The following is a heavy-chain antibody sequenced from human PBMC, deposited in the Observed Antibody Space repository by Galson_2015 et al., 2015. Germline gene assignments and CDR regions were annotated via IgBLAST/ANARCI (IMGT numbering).Heavy chain of an antibody. CDR2: IFAGGST. J-gene: IGHJ4*01. Sequence: SLRLSCAASGFAVGSNYMTWVRQAPGKGLEWVSLIFAGGSTYYAASVKGRFTISRANSKNTLYLQMNNLRIDDTAVYYCARSSTDDCVDSNFDNWCQGIQVSVSS. CDR1: GFAVGSNY. V-gene: IGHV3-66*02. CDR3: ARSSTDDCVDSNFDN. D-gene: IGHD4-17*01.